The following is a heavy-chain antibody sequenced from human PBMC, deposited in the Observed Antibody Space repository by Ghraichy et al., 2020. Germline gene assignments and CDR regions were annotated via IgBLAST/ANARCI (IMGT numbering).Heavy chain of an antibody. V-gene: IGHV4-59*08. Sequence: TLSLTCTVSGGSMNRYYWGWVRQPPGKGLEWIAYMHYSAAPVYDPSLKSRVTISVDRSENHFSLKLASVTATDTAVYYCARARYSGNQFDYWGQGTLVTVSS. D-gene: IGHD1-26*01. CDR2: MHYSAAP. J-gene: IGHJ4*02. CDR1: GGSMNRYY. CDR3: ARARYSGNQFDY.